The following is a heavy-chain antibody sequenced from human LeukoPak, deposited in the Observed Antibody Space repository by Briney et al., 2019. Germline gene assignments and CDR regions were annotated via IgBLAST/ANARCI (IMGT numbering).Heavy chain of an antibody. CDR1: GGSISTFY. V-gene: IGHV4-59*01. CDR2: IYHSGDT. Sequence: SETLSLTCTVSGGSISTFYWNWIRQPPGKGLEWIGYIYHSGDTRYNPSLKSRVTISVDTSKSQFSLKVGSVTAADTAVYYCARGGYSGSDWTTWGQGTLVTVSS. CDR3: ARGGYSGSDWTT. J-gene: IGHJ5*02. D-gene: IGHD5-12*01.